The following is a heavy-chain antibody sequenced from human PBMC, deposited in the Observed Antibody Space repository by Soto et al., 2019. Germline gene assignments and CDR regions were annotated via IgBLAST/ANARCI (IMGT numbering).Heavy chain of an antibody. V-gene: IGHV3-48*02. Sequence: GGSLRLSCAASGFTFSSYSINWVRQAPGKGLEWVSYISSTSSIIYYADSVKGRFTISRDNANNSLYLQMNSLRDEDTAVYYCMVTYYYVPWGQGTLVTVSS. CDR3: MVTYYYVP. J-gene: IGHJ5*02. CDR2: ISSTSSII. CDR1: GFTFSSYS. D-gene: IGHD3-10*02.